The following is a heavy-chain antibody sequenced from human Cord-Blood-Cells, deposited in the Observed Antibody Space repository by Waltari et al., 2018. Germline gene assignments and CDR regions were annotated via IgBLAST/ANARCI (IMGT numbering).Heavy chain of an antibody. CDR1: GGPISSYY. J-gene: IGHJ3*02. V-gene: IGHV4-59*01. Sequence: QVQLQESGPGLVKPSETLSLTCTVSGGPISSYYWSWIRQPPGKGLEWIGYIYYSGSTNYNPSLKSRVTISVDTSKNQFSLKLSSVTAADTAVYYCARVRITFGGDPKGDAFDIWGQGTMVTVSS. D-gene: IGHD3-16*01. CDR3: ARVRITFGGDPKGDAFDI. CDR2: IYYSGST.